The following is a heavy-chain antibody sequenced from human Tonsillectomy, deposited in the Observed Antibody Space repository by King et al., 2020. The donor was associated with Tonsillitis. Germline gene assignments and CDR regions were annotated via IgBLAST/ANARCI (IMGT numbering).Heavy chain of an antibody. D-gene: IGHD5-18*01. V-gene: IGHV3-30*02. CDR2: KRDDGSNK. Sequence: MHWVRQAPGKGLEWGAFKRDDGSNKYYADSVKCRFTISRDNSKNTLSLKMNSLRAEDTAVYYCAKDWVVDTYDYWGKRTLVTVSS. J-gene: IGHJ4*02. CDR3: AKDWVVDTYDY.